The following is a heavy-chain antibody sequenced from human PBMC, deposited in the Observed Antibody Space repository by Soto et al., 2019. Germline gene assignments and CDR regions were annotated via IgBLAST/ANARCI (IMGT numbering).Heavy chain of an antibody. V-gene: IGHV3-48*02. J-gene: IGHJ6*02. CDR2: ISSSSSTI. Sequence: LRLSCAASGFTFSSYSMNWVRQAPGKGLEWVSYISSSSSTIYYADSVKGRFTISRDDAKNSLYLQMDSLRDEDTAVYYCARDGGPGYSYGYLTRGLDYYYGMDVWGQGTTVTVSS. CDR1: GFTFSSYS. D-gene: IGHD5-18*01. CDR3: ARDGGPGYSYGYLTRGLDYYYGMDV.